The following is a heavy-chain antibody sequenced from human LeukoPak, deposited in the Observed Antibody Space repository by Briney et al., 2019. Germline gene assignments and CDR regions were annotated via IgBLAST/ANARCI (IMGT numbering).Heavy chain of an antibody. CDR2: INHSGST. V-gene: IGHV4-34*01. D-gene: IGHD2-2*01. J-gene: IGHJ4*02. CDR3: ATLRTRPLRYFDY. CDR1: GGSFSGYY. Sequence: SETLSLTSAVYGGSFSGYYWSWIRQPPGKGLEWIGEINHSGSTNYNPSLKSRVTISVDTSKNQFSLKLSSVTAADTAVYYCATLRTRPLRYFDYWGQGTLVTVSS.